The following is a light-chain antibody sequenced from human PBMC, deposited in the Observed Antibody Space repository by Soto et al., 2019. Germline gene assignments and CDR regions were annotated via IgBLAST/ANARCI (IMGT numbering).Light chain of an antibody. J-gene: IGKJ5*01. V-gene: IGKV3-15*01. CDR2: DAS. CDR3: QQYNNWPIT. Sequence: EILMTQSPATLSVSPGEKPTLSCRASQSIGSKLAWYEQKPGQXPRXXIYDASARALATPARFDGSESGTEFTLTISSLQSDDCAVYFGQQYNNWPITFGQGTRLEIK. CDR1: QSIGSK.